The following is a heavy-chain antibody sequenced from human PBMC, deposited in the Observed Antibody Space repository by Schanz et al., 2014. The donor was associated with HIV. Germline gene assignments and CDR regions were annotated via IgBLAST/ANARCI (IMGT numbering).Heavy chain of an antibody. CDR1: GFTFSGYA. D-gene: IGHD5-18*01. CDR2: ISSNTNYI. J-gene: IGHJ4*02. CDR3: VRGDTVFEY. V-gene: IGHV3-21*01. Sequence: EVQLLESGGGLVQPGGSLRLSCEVSGFTFSGYAMSWVRQAPGKGLEWISSISSNTNYINYADSVKGRFTISRDNAKNSLYLQMNSLRFADTAVYYCVRGDTVFEYWGQGTLVTVSS.